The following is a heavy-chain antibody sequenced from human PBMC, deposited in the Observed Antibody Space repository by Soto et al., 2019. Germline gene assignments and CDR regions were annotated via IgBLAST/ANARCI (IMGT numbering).Heavy chain of an antibody. J-gene: IGHJ4*02. D-gene: IGHD1-26*01. CDR1: GFTFSSYG. CDR3: ASGKGGEFELLWEKLNIFDY. Sequence: QVQLVESGGGVVQAGRSLRLSCAASGFTFSSYGMHWVRQAPGKGLEWVAVIWYDGSNKYYADFVKGRFTISRDNSKNTLQLQMYCLSAEDTAMYYCASGKGGEFELLWEKLNIFDYLGQGTLVTGS. CDR2: IWYDGSNK. V-gene: IGHV3-33*01.